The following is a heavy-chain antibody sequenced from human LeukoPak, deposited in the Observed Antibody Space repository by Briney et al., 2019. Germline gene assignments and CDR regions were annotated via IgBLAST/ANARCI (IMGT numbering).Heavy chain of an antibody. D-gene: IGHD1-14*01. J-gene: IGHJ4*02. CDR3: ARNGRYSLDY. CDR1: GGSFSGYY. V-gene: IGHV4-34*01. Sequence: SETLSLTCAVYGGSFSGYYWSWIRQPPGKGLEWIGEINHSGNTNYSPSLKNRVTMSLDTSKNHFSLKLTSVTAADTAVYYCARNGRYSLDYWGQGTLVTVSS. CDR2: INHSGNT.